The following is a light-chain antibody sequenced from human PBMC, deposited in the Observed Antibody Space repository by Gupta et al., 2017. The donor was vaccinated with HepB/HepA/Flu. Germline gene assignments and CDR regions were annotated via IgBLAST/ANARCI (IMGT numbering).Light chain of an antibody. CDR1: QSINNN. V-gene: IGKV3-15*01. Sequence: ELVLTQSPATLSVSPGERATLSCRASQSINNNLAWYQQKPGQAPRHLIYDTSTRATGVPARFSGSGSGTEFTLTISSLQSEDFAAYYCQEYNNWPPIFTFGPGTKVDIK. CDR3: QEYNNWPPIFT. J-gene: IGKJ3*01. CDR2: DTS.